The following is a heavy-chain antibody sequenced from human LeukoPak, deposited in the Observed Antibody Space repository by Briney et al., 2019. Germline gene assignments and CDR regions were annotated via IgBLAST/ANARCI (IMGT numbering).Heavy chain of an antibody. Sequence: GGSLRLSCAAAGIIFSNYWMHWGRQAPGKGLVWVSRINRDGSSTSYADSVKGRFTISRDNAMNTLYLQMNSLRAEDTAVYYCARGGGYSYGSFDYWGQGTLVTVSS. V-gene: IGHV3-74*01. CDR1: GIIFSNYW. CDR2: INRDGSST. CDR3: ARGGGYSYGSFDY. J-gene: IGHJ4*02. D-gene: IGHD5-18*01.